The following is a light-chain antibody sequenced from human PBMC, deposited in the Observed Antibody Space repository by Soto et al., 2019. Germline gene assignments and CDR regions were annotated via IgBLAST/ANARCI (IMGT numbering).Light chain of an antibody. CDR3: QSYDSSLSFYV. V-gene: IGLV1-40*01. Sequence: QSVLTQPPSVSGAPGQRVTISCTGSSSNIGAGYDVHWYQQLPGTAPKLLIYGNSNRPSGVPDRFSGSKSGTSASLAITGLQAEDEAGYYCQSYDSSLSFYVFGTGTELTVL. J-gene: IGLJ1*01. CDR2: GNS. CDR1: SSNIGAGYD.